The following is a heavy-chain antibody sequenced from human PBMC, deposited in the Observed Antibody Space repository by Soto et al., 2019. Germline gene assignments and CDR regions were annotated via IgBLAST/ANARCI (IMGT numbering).Heavy chain of an antibody. J-gene: IGHJ4*01. V-gene: IGHV3-15*07. CDR3: TGLWFGEIYNY. D-gene: IGHD3-10*01. CDR1: GFSFKNAW. Sequence: EAELVESGGGLVKPGGSLTLSCAASGFSFKNAWMNWVRQAPGKGLEWVGRIKNKNEGGTTDYAAFVQGRFTISRDAPENTLYLHMTGLKTEDTAVYFCTGLWFGEIYNYWGQGSLVTVSS. CDR2: IKNKNEGGTT.